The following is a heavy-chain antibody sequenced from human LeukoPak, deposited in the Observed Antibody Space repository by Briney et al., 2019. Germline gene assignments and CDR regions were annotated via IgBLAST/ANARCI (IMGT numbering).Heavy chain of an antibody. D-gene: IGHD1-26*01. CDR3: ARDTTSIGFDP. V-gene: IGHV4-59*01. J-gene: IGHJ5*02. CDR2: IYYRGST. CDR1: GGSISSYY. Sequence: SETLSLTCTVSGGSISSYYWSWIRQPPGKGLEWIGYIYYRGSTNYNPSLKSRVTISVDTSKNQFSLKLSSVTAADTAVYYCARDTTSIGFDPWGQGTLVTVSS.